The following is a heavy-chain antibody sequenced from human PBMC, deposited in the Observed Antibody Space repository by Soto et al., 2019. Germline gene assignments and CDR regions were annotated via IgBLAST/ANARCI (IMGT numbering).Heavy chain of an antibody. CDR2: INPSGGST. CDR1: GYTFTSYY. J-gene: IGHJ4*02. D-gene: IGHD5-12*01. V-gene: IGHV1-46*01. CDR3: ARDREMATMDFDY. Sequence: QVQLVQSGAEVKKPGASVKVSCKASGYTFTSYYMHWVRQAPGQGLEWMGIINPSGGSTSYAQKFQGRVTMTRDTSTSTGYMELNSLRSEDTAVYYCARDREMATMDFDYWGQGTLVTVSS.